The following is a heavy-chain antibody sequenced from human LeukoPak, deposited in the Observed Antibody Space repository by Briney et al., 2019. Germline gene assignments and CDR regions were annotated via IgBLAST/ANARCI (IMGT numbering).Heavy chain of an antibody. J-gene: IGHJ4*02. Sequence: PSETLPLTCAVYGGSFSGYYWSWIRQPPGKGLEWIGEINHSGSTNYNPSLKSRVTISVDTSKNQFSLKLSSVTAADTAVYYCASGSRDGYARLDYWGQGTLVTVSS. CDR1: GGSFSGYY. CDR3: ASGSRDGYARLDY. D-gene: IGHD5-24*01. V-gene: IGHV4-34*01. CDR2: INHSGST.